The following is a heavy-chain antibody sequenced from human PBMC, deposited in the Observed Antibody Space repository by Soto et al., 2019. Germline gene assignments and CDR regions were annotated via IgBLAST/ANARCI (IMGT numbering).Heavy chain of an antibody. Sequence: GGSLRLSCAASGFTFSFYAMTWVRQAPGKGLEWVSSISAGSESTYYADSVKGRFTISRDNSKNTLYLQMSSLKAEDTAIYYCARAPNYSDYRWCDPWGQGTLVTVSS. CDR2: ISAGSEST. CDR1: GFTFSFYA. D-gene: IGHD4-17*01. CDR3: ARAPNYSDYRWCDP. J-gene: IGHJ5*02. V-gene: IGHV3-23*01.